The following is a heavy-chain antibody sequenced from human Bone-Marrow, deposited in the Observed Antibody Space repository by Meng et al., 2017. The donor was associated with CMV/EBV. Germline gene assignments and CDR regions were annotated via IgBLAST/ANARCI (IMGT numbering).Heavy chain of an antibody. D-gene: IGHD6-13*01. J-gene: IGHJ4*02. CDR2: INHSGST. CDR3: ARALGSYSSSWYWGG. CDR1: GGSFSGYY. Sequence: SETLSLTCAVYGGSFSGYYWSWIRQPPGKGLEWIGEINHSGSTNYNPSLKSRVTISVDTSKNQFSLKLSSVTAADTAVYYCARALGSYSSSWYWGGWGQGTLVTVSS. V-gene: IGHV4-34*01.